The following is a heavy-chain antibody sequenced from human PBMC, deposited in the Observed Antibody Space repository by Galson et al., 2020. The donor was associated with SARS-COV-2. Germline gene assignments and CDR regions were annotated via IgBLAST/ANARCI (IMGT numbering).Heavy chain of an antibody. J-gene: IGHJ6*02. CDR1: GFTVSSNY. CDR3: ERAENGQKGMDV. CDR2: IYSGGFT. V-gene: IGHV3-53*01. Sequence: GGSLRLSCAAYGFTVSSNYMSWVRQAPGKGLEWVSLIYSGGFTYYGDSVKGRFTISRDNSKNTLYLQMNSLRAEDTAVYYCERAENGQKGMDVWGQGTTVTVSS. D-gene: IGHD2-8*01.